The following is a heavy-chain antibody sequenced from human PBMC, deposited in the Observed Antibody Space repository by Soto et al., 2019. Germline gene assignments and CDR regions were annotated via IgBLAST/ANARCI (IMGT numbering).Heavy chain of an antibody. CDR2: INPNSGGT. CDR3: ARDGEAARRWGYYYGMDV. J-gene: IGHJ6*02. V-gene: IGHV1-2*04. D-gene: IGHD6-6*01. CDR1: GYTFTGYY. Sequence: GASVKVSCKASGYTFTGYYMHWVRQAPGQGLEWMGWINPNSGGTNYAQKFQGWVTMTRDTSISTAYMELSRLRSDDTAVYYCARDGEAARRWGYYYGMDVWGQGTTVTVSS.